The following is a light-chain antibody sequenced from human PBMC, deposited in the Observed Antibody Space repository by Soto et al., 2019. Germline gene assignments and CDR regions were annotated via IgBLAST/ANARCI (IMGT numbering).Light chain of an antibody. CDR1: SSNIGADFD. CDR3: AAWDDSLSGPVV. CDR2: HNN. Sequence: QTVVTQPPSVSGAPGQRVTISCTGSSSNIGADFDVHWYQHLPGTAPKLLISHNNNRPSGVPDRFSGSKSGTSASLAITGLQADDEAVYYCAAWDDSLSGPVVFGGGTKLTVL. V-gene: IGLV1-40*01. J-gene: IGLJ2*01.